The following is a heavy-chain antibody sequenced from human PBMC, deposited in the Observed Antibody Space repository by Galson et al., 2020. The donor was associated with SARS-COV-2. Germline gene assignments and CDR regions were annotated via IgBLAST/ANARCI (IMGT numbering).Heavy chain of an antibody. CDR1: GFTFSSYA. J-gene: IGHJ4*02. D-gene: IGHD1-26*01. Sequence: GGSLRLSCAASGFTFSSYAMRWVRQAPGKGLEWVSSITGSGGSTYYADSVKGRFTISRDNSKNTLYLQMNSLRAEDTALYYCANGAVGGSFRAMNYWGQGTLVTVS. CDR3: ANGAVGGSFRAMNY. V-gene: IGHV3-23*01. CDR2: ITGSGGST.